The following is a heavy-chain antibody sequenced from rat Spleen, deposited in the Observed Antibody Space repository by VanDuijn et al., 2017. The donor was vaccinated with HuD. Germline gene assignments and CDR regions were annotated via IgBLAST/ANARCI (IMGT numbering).Heavy chain of an antibody. CDR2: IRGDGDT. Sequence: QVQLKESGPGLVQPSQTLSLTCTVSGFSLISYAVNWVRQPPGKGLEWMGGIRGDGDTSYNSSLTSRLSISRETSKSQVFLSMSSLQTEDTATYYCARAGSAAISLGNWFAYWGQGVMVTVSS. V-gene: IGHV2-32*01. CDR3: ARAGSAAISLGNWFAY. CDR1: GFSLISYA. D-gene: IGHD1-2*01. J-gene: IGHJ2*01.